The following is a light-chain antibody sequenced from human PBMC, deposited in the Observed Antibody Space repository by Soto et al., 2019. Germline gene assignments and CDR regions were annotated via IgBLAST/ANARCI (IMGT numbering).Light chain of an antibody. CDR1: NSNIGAGYD. CDR3: QSYDSGQSGHVL. CDR2: GNS. Sequence: QLVLTQPPSVSGAPGQRVTISCTGNNSNIGAGYDVLWYQQLPGTAPRLLIYGNSNRPSGVPDRFAGSKSGTSASVVITGLQADDEADYYCQSYDSGQSGHVLFGGGTTLTVL. J-gene: IGLJ3*02. V-gene: IGLV1-40*01.